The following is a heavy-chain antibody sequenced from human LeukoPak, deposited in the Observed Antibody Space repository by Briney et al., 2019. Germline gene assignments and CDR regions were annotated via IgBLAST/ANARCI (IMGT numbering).Heavy chain of an antibody. Sequence: PSETLSLTCTVSGGSISSYYWSWMRQPPGRGLEWIGSVYYSGSTDYNPSLSSRVTISVETSKNLFSLRLSSVTAADTAVYYCARGARVTNFDAWFDTWGQGTLVTVSS. D-gene: IGHD3-3*01. CDR2: VYYSGST. CDR3: ARGARVTNFDAWFDT. V-gene: IGHV4-59*08. CDR1: GGSISSYY. J-gene: IGHJ5*02.